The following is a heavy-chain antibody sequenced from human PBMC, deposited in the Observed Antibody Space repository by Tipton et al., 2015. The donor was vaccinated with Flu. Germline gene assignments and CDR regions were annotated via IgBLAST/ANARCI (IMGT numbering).Heavy chain of an antibody. Sequence: GLVKPSETLSLTCTVSGGSLSAHSWIWIRQPPGKGLEWIGYIDYSGSTNYNPSLESRVTFSADTSENQLSLNLTSVTSADTAVYFCARGVFGWKDSRYIDLWGRGTLVTVSS. CDR1: GGSLSAHS. D-gene: IGHD1-1*01. CDR2: IDYSGST. J-gene: IGHJ2*01. V-gene: IGHV4-59*11. CDR3: ARGVFGWKDSRYIDL.